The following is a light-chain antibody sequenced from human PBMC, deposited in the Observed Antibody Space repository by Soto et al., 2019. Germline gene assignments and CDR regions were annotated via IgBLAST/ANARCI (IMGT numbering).Light chain of an antibody. CDR1: HSISSW. CDR2: DAS. V-gene: IGKV1-5*01. Sequence: DIQMTQSPSTLSASVGDRVTITCRASHSISSWLAWYQQKPGKAPKLLIYDASSLESGVPSRFSGSGSGTEFTLTISSLQPDDFATYYCQQYNSYSPTFGGGTKVDIK. CDR3: QQYNSYSPT. J-gene: IGKJ4*01.